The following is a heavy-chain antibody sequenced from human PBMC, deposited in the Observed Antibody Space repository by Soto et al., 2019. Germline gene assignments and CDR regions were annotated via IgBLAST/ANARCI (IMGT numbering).Heavy chain of an antibody. V-gene: IGHV4-39*01. J-gene: IGHJ2*01. CDR1: PDSITTIHNY. CDR2: VYYDVCT. CDR3: TTVVIPSTRNLYF. Sequence: LTCTPSPDSITTIHNYWGWIRQPPGMGLEWVANVYYDVCTFYDPSLKSRVAMSIDTSNIRFSLNLPSLTAIDTAVSYCTTVVIPSTRNLYF. D-gene: IGHD1-1*01.